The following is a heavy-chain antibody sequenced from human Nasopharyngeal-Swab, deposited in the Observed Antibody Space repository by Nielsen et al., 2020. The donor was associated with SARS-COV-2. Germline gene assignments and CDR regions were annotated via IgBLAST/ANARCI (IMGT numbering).Heavy chain of an antibody. CDR2: IRSKANSYAT. V-gene: IGHV3-73*01. D-gene: IGHD5-18*01. Sequence: GESLKISCAASGFTFSGSAMHWVRQASGKGLEWVGRIRSKANSYATAYAASVKGRFTISRDNAKNSLYLQMNSLRADDTAVYYCAKPERGVQLWLVSWYFDLWGRGTLVTVSS. J-gene: IGHJ2*01. CDR1: GFTFSGSA. CDR3: AKPERGVQLWLVSWYFDL.